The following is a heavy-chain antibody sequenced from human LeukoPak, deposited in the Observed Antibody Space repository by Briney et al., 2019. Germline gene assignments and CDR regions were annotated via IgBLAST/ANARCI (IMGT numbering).Heavy chain of an antibody. D-gene: IGHD1-26*01. V-gene: IGHV4-4*02. CDR3: SRESGAFSPFGY. Sequence: PSETLSLTCGVSGGSISSTNWWSWVRQPPGQGLEWIGAISLSGLTNYNPSLKSRVTMSLDKSKNHLSLNLTSVTAADTAVYYCSRESGAFSPFGYWGQGTLVTVSS. J-gene: IGHJ4*02. CDR2: ISLSGLT. CDR1: GGSISSTNW.